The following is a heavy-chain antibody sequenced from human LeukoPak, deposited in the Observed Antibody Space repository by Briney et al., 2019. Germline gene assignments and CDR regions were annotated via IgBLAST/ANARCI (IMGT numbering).Heavy chain of an antibody. CDR2: ISAYNGNT. CDR3: ARESWSYDFWSGPNWFDP. J-gene: IGHJ5*02. D-gene: IGHD3-3*01. CDR1: GYTFTSYG. Sequence: GASVKVSCKASGYTFTSYGISWVRQAPGQGLEWMGWISAYNGNTNYAQKFQGRVTMTRDTSISTAYMELSRLRSDDTAVYYCARESWSYDFWSGPNWFDPWGQGTLVTVSS. V-gene: IGHV1-18*01.